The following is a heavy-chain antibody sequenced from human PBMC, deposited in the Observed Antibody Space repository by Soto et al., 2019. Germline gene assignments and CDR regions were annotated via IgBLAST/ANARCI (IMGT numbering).Heavy chain of an antibody. V-gene: IGHV1-69*06. D-gene: IGHD3-10*02. CDR1: GGTFSSYA. CDR3: ASVFGELLSNYYYGMDV. CDR2: IIPIFGTA. Sequence: GASVKVSCKASGGTFSSYAISWVRQAPGQGLEWMGGIIPIFGTANYAQKFQGRVTITADKSTSTAYMELSSLRSEDTAVYYCASVFGELLSNYYYGMDVWGQGTTVTVS. J-gene: IGHJ6*02.